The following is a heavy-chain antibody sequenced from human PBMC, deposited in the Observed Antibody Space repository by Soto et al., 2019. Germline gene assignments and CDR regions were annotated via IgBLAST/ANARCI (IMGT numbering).Heavy chain of an antibody. J-gene: IGHJ4*02. CDR1: GFTFSSYA. CDR2: ISDSGGST. D-gene: IGHD3-10*01. CDR3: GKDWGIWFGEWGLGY. Sequence: VGSLRLSCAASGFTFSSYAMSWVRQAPGKGLEWVSAISDSGGSTYYADSVKGRFTIARDNTKNTLYLQMNSLRAEDTAVYYCGKDWGIWFGEWGLGYWGQGTLVTVSS. V-gene: IGHV3-23*01.